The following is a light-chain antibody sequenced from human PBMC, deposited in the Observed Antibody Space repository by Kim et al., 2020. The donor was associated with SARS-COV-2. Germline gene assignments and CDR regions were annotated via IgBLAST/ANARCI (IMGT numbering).Light chain of an antibody. CDR1: QSISSTY. V-gene: IGKV3-20*01. CDR2: GAS. CDR3: HQCGSLPYT. J-gene: IGKJ2*01. Sequence: EIVLTQSPGTLSLSPGERATLSCRASQSISSTYLAWYQQKPGQAPRLLIYGASSRATGIPDRLSGSGSGTDFTLTISSLEPEDFAVYFCHQCGSLPYTFGQGTKLEI.